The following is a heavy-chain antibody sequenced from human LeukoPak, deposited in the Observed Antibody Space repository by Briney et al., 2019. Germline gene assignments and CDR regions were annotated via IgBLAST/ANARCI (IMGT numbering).Heavy chain of an antibody. D-gene: IGHD2-2*01. V-gene: IGHV4-39*01. J-gene: IGHJ4*02. CDR1: GGSVSSHTYY. Sequence: SETLSLTCTVSGGSVSSHTYYWGWIRQPPGKGLEWIGSMHYIGSSYYNPSLKSRVTISIDTSKNQFSLKLSSVTAADTAVYYCARLRRSHADQWGQGTLVTVSS. CDR2: MHYIGSS. CDR3: ARLRRSHADQ.